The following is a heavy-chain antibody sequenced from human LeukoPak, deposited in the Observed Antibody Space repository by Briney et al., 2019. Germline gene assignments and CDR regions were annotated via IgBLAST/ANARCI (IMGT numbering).Heavy chain of an antibody. D-gene: IGHD1-26*01. V-gene: IGHV1-18*04. Sequence: ASVKVSCKASGYTLTGYYMHWVRQAPGQGLEWMGWISAYNGNTNYAQKLQGRVTMTTDTSTSTAYMELRSLRSDDTAVYYCARDIVGPPDYWGQGTLVTVSS. CDR2: ISAYNGNT. CDR1: GYTLTGYY. CDR3: ARDIVGPPDY. J-gene: IGHJ4*02.